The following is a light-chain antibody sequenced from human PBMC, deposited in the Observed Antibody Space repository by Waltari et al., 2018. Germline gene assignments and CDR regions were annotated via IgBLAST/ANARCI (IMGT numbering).Light chain of an antibody. CDR2: DVT. J-gene: IGLJ2*01. Sequence: QSALTQPASVSGSPGQSITISCTGTSSDVGGYNYVSWYQQHPGKAPKLMIYDVTNRPSGVSNRFSGSKSGNPASLTISGLQAEDEAHYYCSSYTSSSTLVVFGGGTKLTVL. V-gene: IGLV2-14*03. CDR1: SSDVGGYNY. CDR3: SSYTSSSTLVV.